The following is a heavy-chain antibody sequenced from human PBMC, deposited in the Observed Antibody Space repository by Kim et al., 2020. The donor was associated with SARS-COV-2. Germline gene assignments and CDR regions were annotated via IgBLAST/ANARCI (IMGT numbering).Heavy chain of an antibody. D-gene: IGHD3-22*01. Sequence: ASVKVSCKASGYTFTGYYMHWVRQAPGQGLEWMGRINPNSGGTNYAQKFQGRVTMTRDTSISTAYMELSRLRSDDTAVYYCARMAAGDYYDSSGYYLAEYFQHWGQGTLVTVSS. CDR1: GYTFTGYY. CDR3: ARMAAGDYYDSSGYYLAEYFQH. V-gene: IGHV1-2*06. CDR2: INPNSGGT. J-gene: IGHJ1*01.